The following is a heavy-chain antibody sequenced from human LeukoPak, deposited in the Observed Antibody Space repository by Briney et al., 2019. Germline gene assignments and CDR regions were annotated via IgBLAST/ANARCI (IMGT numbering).Heavy chain of an antibody. V-gene: IGHV3-23*01. D-gene: IGHD6-19*01. CDR3: AKDGVLAVAGTG. CDR2: ISGSGGST. CDR1: GFTFRSYA. J-gene: IGHJ4*02. Sequence: PGGSLRLSCAASGFTFRSYAMSWVRQAPGKGLEWVSAISGSGGSTYYADSVKGRFTISRDNSKNTLYLQMNSLRAEDTAVYYCAKDGVLAVAGTGGGQGTLVTVSS.